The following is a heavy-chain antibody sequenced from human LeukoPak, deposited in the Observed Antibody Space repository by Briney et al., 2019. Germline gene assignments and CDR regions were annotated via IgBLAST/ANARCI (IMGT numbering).Heavy chain of an antibody. CDR1: GGSISSYY. J-gene: IGHJ4*03. D-gene: IGHD6-19*01. V-gene: IGHV4-59*08. CDR2: IYYSGST. Sequence: SETLSLTCTVSGGSISSYYWSWIRQPPGKGLEWIGYIYYSGSTNYNPSLTSRVTISVDTSKNQFSLKLSSVTAADTAVYYCARQWYSSGWYAFDYWGQGTPVTVSS. CDR3: ARQWYSSGWYAFDY.